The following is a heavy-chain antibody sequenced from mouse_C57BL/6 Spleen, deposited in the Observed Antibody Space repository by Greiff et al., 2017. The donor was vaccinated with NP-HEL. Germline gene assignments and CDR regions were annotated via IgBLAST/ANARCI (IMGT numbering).Heavy chain of an antibody. CDR2: IWSDGST. Sequence: QVQLKESGPGLVAPSQSLSITCTVSGFSLTSYGVHWVRQPPGKGLEWLVVIWSDGSTTYNSALNSRLSLSKDNSKSQVFLKMNSLQTDDTAMYYCARHKRGDYERAWFAYWGQGTLVTVSA. CDR1: GFSLTSYG. V-gene: IGHV2-6-1*01. J-gene: IGHJ3*01. CDR3: ARHKRGDYERAWFAY. D-gene: IGHD2-4*01.